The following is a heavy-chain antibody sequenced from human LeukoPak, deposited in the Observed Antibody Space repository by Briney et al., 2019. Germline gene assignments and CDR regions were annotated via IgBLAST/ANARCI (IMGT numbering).Heavy chain of an antibody. CDR3: ARGPLDDY. V-gene: IGHV4-34*01. CDR2: INHSGST. J-gene: IGHJ4*02. D-gene: IGHD3-16*02. Sequence: SETLSLTCAVYGGSFSGYYRSWIRQPPGKGLEWIGEINHSGSTNYNPSLKSQVTISVDTSKNQFSLKLSSVTAADTAVYYCARGPLDDYWGQGTLVTVSS. CDR1: GGSFSGYY.